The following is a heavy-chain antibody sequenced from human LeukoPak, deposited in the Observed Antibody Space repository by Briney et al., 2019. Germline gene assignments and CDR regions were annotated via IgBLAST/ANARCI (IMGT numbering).Heavy chain of an antibody. D-gene: IGHD3-10*01. CDR3: ARERRSGSGSYRYYYMDV. Sequence: GGSLRLSCAASGFTFSSYEMNWVRQAPGKGLEWVANIKQDGSEKYYVDSVKGRFTISRDNAKNSLYLQMNSLRAEDTAVYYCARERRSGSGSYRYYYMDVWGKGTTVTISS. CDR1: GFTFSSYE. V-gene: IGHV3-7*01. CDR2: IKQDGSEK. J-gene: IGHJ6*03.